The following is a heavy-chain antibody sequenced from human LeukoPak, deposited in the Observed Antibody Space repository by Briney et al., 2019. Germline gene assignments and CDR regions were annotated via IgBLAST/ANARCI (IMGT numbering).Heavy chain of an antibody. CDR3: ARGPGYLTDY. V-gene: IGHV3-7*04. Sequence: PGGSLRLSCAASGFTLSNYWLTWVRQAPGKGLEWVANIKKDGSEIKYVDFVKGRFTISRDNTKNSLYLQMNSLRAEDTAVYYCARGPGYLTDYWGQGTLVTVSS. D-gene: IGHD3-9*01. CDR2: IKKDGSEI. J-gene: IGHJ4*02. CDR1: GFTLSNYW.